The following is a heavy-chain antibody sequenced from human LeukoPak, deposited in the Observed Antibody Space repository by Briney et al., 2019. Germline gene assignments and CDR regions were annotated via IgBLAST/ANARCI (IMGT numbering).Heavy chain of an antibody. J-gene: IGHJ4*02. V-gene: IGHV3-21*01. Sequence: GGSLRLSCAASGFTFSSYAISWVRQAPGKGLEWVSSISSSSSYIYYADSVKGRFTISRDNAKNSLYLQMNSLRAEDTAVYYCAAGIAARLFDYWGQGTLVTVSS. CDR2: ISSSSSYI. D-gene: IGHD6-6*01. CDR3: AAGIAARLFDY. CDR1: GFTFSSYA.